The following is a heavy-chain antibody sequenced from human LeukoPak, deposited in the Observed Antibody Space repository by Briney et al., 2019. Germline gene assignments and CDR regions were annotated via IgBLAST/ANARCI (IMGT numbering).Heavy chain of an antibody. D-gene: IGHD2-2*01. Sequence: SETLSLTCTVSGGSISSGSYYWSWIRRPAGKGLEWIGRIYTSGSTNYNPSLKSRVTISVDTSKNQFSLKLSSVTAADTAVYYCARNLFSIVVVPAASDYWGQGTLVTVSS. CDR2: IYTSGST. CDR3: ARNLFSIVVVPAASDY. V-gene: IGHV4-61*02. CDR1: GGSISSGSYY. J-gene: IGHJ4*02.